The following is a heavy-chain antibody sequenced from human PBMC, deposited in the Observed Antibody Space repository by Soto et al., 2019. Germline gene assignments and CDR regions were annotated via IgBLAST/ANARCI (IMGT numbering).Heavy chain of an antibody. J-gene: IGHJ4*02. CDR3: ARKARWFGESQFDY. CDR1: GFTFSSYW. CDR2: INSDGSST. Sequence: GRSLTLSCAASGFTFSSYWMHWVRQAPGKGLVWVSRINSDGSSTSYADSVKGRFTISRDNAKNTLYLQMNSLRAEDTAVYYCARKARWFGESQFDYWGQGTLVTVSS. V-gene: IGHV3-74*01. D-gene: IGHD3-10*01.